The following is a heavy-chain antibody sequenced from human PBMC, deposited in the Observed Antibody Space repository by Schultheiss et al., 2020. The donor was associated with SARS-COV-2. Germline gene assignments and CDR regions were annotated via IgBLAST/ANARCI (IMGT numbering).Heavy chain of an antibody. D-gene: IGHD3-22*01. CDR3: AKDVIPTYYYDSSTRDY. V-gene: IGHV3-74*01. CDR2: INSDGSST. CDR1: GFTFSSYW. J-gene: IGHJ4*02. Sequence: GESLKISCAASGFTFSSYWMHWVRQAPGKGLVWVSRINSDGSSTSYADSVKGRFTISRDNAKNTLYLQMNSLRAEDTAVYYCAKDVIPTYYYDSSTRDYWGQGTLVTVSS.